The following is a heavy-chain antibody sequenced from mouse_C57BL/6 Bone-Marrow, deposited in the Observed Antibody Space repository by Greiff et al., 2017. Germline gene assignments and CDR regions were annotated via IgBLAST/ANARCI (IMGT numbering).Heavy chain of an antibody. CDR3: TTGYGSYYYAMDY. CDR2: IDPENGDT. V-gene: IGHV14-4*01. J-gene: IGHJ4*01. D-gene: IGHD1-1*01. CDR1: GFNIKDDY. Sequence: EVQLVESGAELVRPGASVKLSCTASGFNIKDDYMHWVKQRPEQGLEWIGWIDPENGDTEYASKFQGKATITADTSSNTAYLQLSSLTSEDTAVYYCTTGYGSYYYAMDYWGQGTSVTVSS.